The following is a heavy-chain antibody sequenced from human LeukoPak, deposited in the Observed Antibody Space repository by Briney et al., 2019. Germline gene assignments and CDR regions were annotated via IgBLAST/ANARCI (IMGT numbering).Heavy chain of an antibody. D-gene: IGHD1-26*01. CDR1: GFTFSNAW. J-gene: IGHJ6*02. V-gene: IGHV3-15*01. Sequence: GGSLRLSCAASGFTFSNAWMSWVRQAPGKGLEWVGRIKTKTDGGTTDYAAPVKGRFTISRDDSKNTLYLQMNSLKTEDTAVYFCTTAVVRAPNHYGTDVWGQGTTVTVSS. CDR2: IKTKTDGGTT. CDR3: TTAVVRAPNHYGTDV.